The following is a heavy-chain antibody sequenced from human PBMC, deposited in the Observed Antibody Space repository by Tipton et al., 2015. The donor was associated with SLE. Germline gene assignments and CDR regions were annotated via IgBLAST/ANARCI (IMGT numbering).Heavy chain of an antibody. J-gene: IGHJ4*02. Sequence: SLRLSCAASGVTVSSNYMSWVRQAPGKGLEWVSTIYRGGSTFYADSVKGRFTISRDNSKNTLYLQMNSLRAEDTAVYYCAKEWANWNWGQGTLVTVSS. D-gene: IGHD1-26*01. V-gene: IGHV3-53*01. CDR3: AKEWANWN. CDR2: IYRGGST. CDR1: GVTVSSNY.